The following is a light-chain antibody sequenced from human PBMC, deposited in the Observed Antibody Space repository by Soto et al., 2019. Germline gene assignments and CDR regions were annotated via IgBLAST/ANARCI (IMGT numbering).Light chain of an antibody. CDR2: DVN. CDR3: TSWTTSTTMI. V-gene: IGLV2-14*03. CDR1: SSDIGAYNY. J-gene: IGLJ2*01. Sequence: QSVLTQPASVSGSPGQSITISCTGTSSDIGAYNYASWYQQHPGKAPKLMIYDVNIRPSGVSNRFSGSKSGNTASLTISGLLAEDEADYYCTSWTTSTTMIFGGGTKLTVL.